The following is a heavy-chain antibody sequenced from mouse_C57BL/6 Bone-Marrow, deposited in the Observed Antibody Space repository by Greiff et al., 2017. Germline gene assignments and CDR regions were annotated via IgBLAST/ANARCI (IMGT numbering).Heavy chain of an antibody. Sequence: QVQLQQPGAELVKPGASVKLSCKASGYTFTSYWMHWVKQRPGQGLEWIGMIHPNSGSTNYNEKFKSKATLTVDKSSSTAYMQLSSLTSEDSAVYDCARSLGYSNYDAMDYWGQGTSVTVSS. V-gene: IGHV1-64*01. CDR1: GYTFTSYW. J-gene: IGHJ4*01. CDR3: ARSLGYSNYDAMDY. D-gene: IGHD2-5*01. CDR2: IHPNSGST.